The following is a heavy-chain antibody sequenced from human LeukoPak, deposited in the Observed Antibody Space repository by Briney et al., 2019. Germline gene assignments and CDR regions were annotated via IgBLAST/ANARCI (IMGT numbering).Heavy chain of an antibody. V-gene: IGHV3-30-3*01. CDR1: GFTFSSYA. J-gene: IGHJ4*02. Sequence: GGSLRLSCAASGFTFSSYAMHWVRQAPGKGLEWVAVISYDGSNKYYADSVKGRFTTSRDNSKNTLYLQMNSLRAEDTAVYYCARDRIQLWLCLDYWGQGTLVTVSS. D-gene: IGHD5-18*01. CDR2: ISYDGSNK. CDR3: ARDRIQLWLCLDY.